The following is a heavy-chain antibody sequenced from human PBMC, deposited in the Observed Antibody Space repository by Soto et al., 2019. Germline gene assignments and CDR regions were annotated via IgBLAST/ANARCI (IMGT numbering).Heavy chain of an antibody. CDR3: AKGGSDIVVVPAAITLFINYYYGMDV. CDR1: GFTFSSYG. CDR2: ISYDGSNK. J-gene: IGHJ6*02. V-gene: IGHV3-30*18. D-gene: IGHD2-2*01. Sequence: QVQLVESGGGVVQPGRSLRLSCAASGFTFSSYGMHWVRQAPGKGLEWGAVISYDGSNKYYADSVKGRFTISRDNSKNTLYLQMNSLRAEDTAVYYCAKGGSDIVVVPAAITLFINYYYGMDVWGQGTTVTVSS.